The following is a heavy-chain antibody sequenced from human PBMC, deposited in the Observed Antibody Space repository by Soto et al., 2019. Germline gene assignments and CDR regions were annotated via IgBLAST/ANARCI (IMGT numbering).Heavy chain of an antibody. CDR2: VHHSWGS. CDR3: ARQGFGPLHGLVDV. J-gene: IGHJ6*02. V-gene: IGHV4-59*08. D-gene: IGHD3-10*01. Sequence: QVQLQESGPGLVKPSETMSLSCTVSGGSISSYYWSWFRQSPGKRMEWIGYVHHSWGSSYNPSLRSRFPISLDTSKSQFSLKVTSVTATDTAVYYCARQGFGPLHGLVDVWGQGTTVTVSS. CDR1: GGSISSYY.